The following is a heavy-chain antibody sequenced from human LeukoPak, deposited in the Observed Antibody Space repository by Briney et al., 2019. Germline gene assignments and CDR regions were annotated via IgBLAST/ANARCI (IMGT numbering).Heavy chain of an antibody. CDR2: INPNSGGT. CDR1: GYTFTGYY. J-gene: IGHJ6*03. V-gene: IGHV1-2*02. D-gene: IGHD3-9*01. Sequence: EASVKVSCKASGYTFTGYYMHWVRQAPGQGLEWMGWINPNSGGTNYAQKFQGRVAMTRDTSISTAYMELSRLRSDDTAVYYCARDKPDYDILTGETSYYYYYMDVWGKGTTVTISS. CDR3: ARDKPDYDILTGETSYYYYYMDV.